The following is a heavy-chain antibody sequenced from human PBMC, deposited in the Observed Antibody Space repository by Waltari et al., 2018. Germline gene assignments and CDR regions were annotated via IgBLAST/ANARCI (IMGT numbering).Heavy chain of an antibody. V-gene: IGHV4-59*01. Sequence: QVQLQESGPGLVKPSATLSLTCPVTGGSISSSYWSWLRQPPGKGLELTGYIYYSGSTNYNPSLKSRVTISVDTSKNQFSLKLSSVTAADTAVYYCARDREISSGSLDWYFDLWGRGTLVTVSS. J-gene: IGHJ2*01. CDR3: ARDREISSGSLDWYFDL. CDR1: GGSISSSY. D-gene: IGHD1-26*01. CDR2: IYYSGST.